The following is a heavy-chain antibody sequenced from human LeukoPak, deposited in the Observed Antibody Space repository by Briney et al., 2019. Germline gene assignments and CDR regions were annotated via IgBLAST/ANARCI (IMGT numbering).Heavy chain of an antibody. CDR2: ITSISTYI. CDR1: GFTFSTYN. J-gene: IGHJ4*02. V-gene: IGHV3-21*01. D-gene: IGHD3-9*01. Sequence: GRSLRLSCAASGFTFSTYNMNWVRQAPRTGLGWVSSITSISTYIYYADSVKGRFTISRDHAKNSLYLQMNSLRAEDTAVYYCARGIAESYDILTGYYGGFDYWGQGTLVTVSS. CDR3: ARGIAESYDILTGYYGGFDY.